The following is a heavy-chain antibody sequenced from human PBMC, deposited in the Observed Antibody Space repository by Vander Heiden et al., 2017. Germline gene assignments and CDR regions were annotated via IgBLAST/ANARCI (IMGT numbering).Heavy chain of an antibody. D-gene: IGHD6-19*01. CDR3: ARDRSSNGWFRAFDM. V-gene: IGHV3-33*01. Sequence: QVQLVESGGGVVQPGRSLRLSCAASGFTFSHYGMHWVRQAPGKGLEWVAIIWYDGSNKYYADSVKGRLTISRDNSKNTLYLQVNSLRAEDTAVYYCARDRSSNGWFRAFDMWGQGTMVTVSS. CDR1: GFTFSHYG. CDR2: IWYDGSNK. J-gene: IGHJ3*02.